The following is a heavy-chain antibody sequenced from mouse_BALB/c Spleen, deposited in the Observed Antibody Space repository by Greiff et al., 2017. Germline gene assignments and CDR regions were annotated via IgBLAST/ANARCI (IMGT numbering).Heavy chain of an antibody. CDR3: ARRGYGYGYFDY. V-gene: IGHV1S29*02. D-gene: IGHD1-2*01. Sequence: VQLKESGPELVKPGASVKISCKASGYTFTDYNMHWVKQSHGKSLEWIGYIYPYNGGTGYNQKFKSKATLTVDNSSSTAYMELRSLTSEDSAVYYCARRGYGYGYFDYWGQGTTLTVSS. J-gene: IGHJ2*01. CDR2: IYPYNGGT. CDR1: GYTFTDYN.